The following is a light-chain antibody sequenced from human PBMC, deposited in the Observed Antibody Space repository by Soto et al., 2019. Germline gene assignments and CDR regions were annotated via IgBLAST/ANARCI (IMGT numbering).Light chain of an antibody. J-gene: IGLJ2*01. CDR1: RSDTGAYNY. V-gene: IGLV2-8*01. Sequence: QSALTQPPSASGSPGQSVTISCSGTRSDTGAYNYVSWYQQHPGKAPKLMIYEVTKRPPGVPGRFSASKSGNAASLTVSGLQAEDEAEYYCSSFAGNNSVLFGGGTKLTVL. CDR3: SSFAGNNSVL. CDR2: EVT.